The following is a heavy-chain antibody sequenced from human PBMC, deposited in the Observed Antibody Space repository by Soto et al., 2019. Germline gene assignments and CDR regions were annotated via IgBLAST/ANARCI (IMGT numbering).Heavy chain of an antibody. CDR3: ARDGYHITIFGVVIRGPFDY. D-gene: IGHD3-3*01. V-gene: IGHV3-33*08. CDR2: IWYDGSNK. J-gene: IGHJ4*02. Sequence: PGGSLRLSCAASGFTFSSYGMHWVRQAPGKGLEWVAVIWYDGSNKYYADSVKGRFTISRDNSKNTLYLQMNSLRAEDTAVYYCARDGYHITIFGVVIRGPFDYWGQGTLVTVSS. CDR1: GFTFSSYG.